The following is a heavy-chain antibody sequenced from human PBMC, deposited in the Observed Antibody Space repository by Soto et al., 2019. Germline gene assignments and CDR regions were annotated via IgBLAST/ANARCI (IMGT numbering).Heavy chain of an antibody. D-gene: IGHD2-21*01. CDR2: ISGSGGST. CDR1: GFSFSNHA. V-gene: IGHV3-23*01. Sequence: EVQLLESGGDLVQPGGSLRLSCAASGFSFSNHAMSWVRQAPGKGLEWVSGISGSGGSTYYADSVKGRLTISRDNSKNTLYLQIYSLRADDTAVYYCAKEFYSDAGRDYWGKGTLVTVSS. CDR3: AKEFYSDAGRDY. J-gene: IGHJ4*02.